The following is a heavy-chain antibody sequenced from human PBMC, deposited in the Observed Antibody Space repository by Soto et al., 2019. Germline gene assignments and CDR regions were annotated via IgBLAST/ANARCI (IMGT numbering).Heavy chain of an antibody. CDR1: GFTFSSYA. Sequence: SLRLSCAASGFTFSSYAMHWVRQAPGKGLEWVAVISYDGSNKYYADSVKGRFTISRDNSKNTLYLQMNSLRAEDTAVYYCARDGSDSSFYGMDVWGQGTTVTVSS. CDR3: ARDGSDSSFYGMDV. J-gene: IGHJ6*02. V-gene: IGHV3-30-3*01. CDR2: ISYDGSNK.